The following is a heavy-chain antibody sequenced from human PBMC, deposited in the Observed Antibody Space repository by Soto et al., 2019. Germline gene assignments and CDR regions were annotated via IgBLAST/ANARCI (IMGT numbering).Heavy chain of an antibody. Sequence: EVQLLESGGGLVQPGGSLRLSCAAPGFTFSNYAMNWVRQAPGKGLEWVSVISGSGGSTYYANSVKGRFTISRDNSKNTLYLQMNSLRSEDTAVYYCARRSSGWYFDYWCQGTLVTVSS. CDR1: GFTFSNYA. CDR2: ISGSGGST. V-gene: IGHV3-23*01. J-gene: IGHJ4*02. D-gene: IGHD6-19*01. CDR3: ARRSSGWYFDY.